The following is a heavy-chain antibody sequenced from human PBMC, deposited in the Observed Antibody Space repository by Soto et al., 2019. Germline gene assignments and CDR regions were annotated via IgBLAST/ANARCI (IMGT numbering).Heavy chain of an antibody. V-gene: IGHV1-2*02. Sequence: QVQLVQSGAEVKEPGDSVRVSCEASGYTFSAYYIHWVRQAPGQGLEWMGWINPKFGDTTYAQDFLGRVTMTRDMSISTVYMELSRLTSDDTAIYYCARSMDYYYGPGSGNGHGVWGQGTTVTVFS. J-gene: IGHJ6*02. D-gene: IGHD3-10*01. CDR1: GYTFSAYY. CDR3: ARSMDYYYGPGSGNGHGV. CDR2: INPKFGDT.